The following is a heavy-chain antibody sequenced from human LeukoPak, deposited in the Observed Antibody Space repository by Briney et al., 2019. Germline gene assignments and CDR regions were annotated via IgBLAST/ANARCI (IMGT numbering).Heavy chain of an antibody. J-gene: IGHJ5*02. CDR3: ARGFSLGYCSGGSCYSSLVWFDP. V-gene: IGHV1-69*02. Sequence: SVKVSCKASGGSSNNFIINWVRQAPGQGLEWVARIVPDLGITNYAQQFQGRLTITADTSTSTAYMRLSRLRSEDTAVYFCARGFSLGYCSGGSCYSSLVWFDPWGQGTLVTVSS. CDR2: IVPDLGIT. CDR1: GGSSNNFI. D-gene: IGHD2-15*01.